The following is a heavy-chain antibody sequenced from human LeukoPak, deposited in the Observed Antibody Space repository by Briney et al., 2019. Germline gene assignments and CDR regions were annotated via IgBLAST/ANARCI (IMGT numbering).Heavy chain of an antibody. CDR3: ARGPIAAAGDY. CDR2: ISGNNGNT. CDR1: GYTFSNFG. V-gene: IGHV1-18*01. Sequence: ASVKVSCKASGYTFSNFGISWVRQAPGQGLEWMGWISGNNGNTKNAQKLQDRVTLTTDTSTSTAYMDLRSLRSDDTAVYYCARGPIAAAGDYWGQGTLVTVSS. J-gene: IGHJ4*02. D-gene: IGHD6-13*01.